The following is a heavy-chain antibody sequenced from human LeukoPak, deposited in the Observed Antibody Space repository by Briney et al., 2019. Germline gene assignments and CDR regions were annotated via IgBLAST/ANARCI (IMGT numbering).Heavy chain of an antibody. CDR1: VYTFTTYD. CDR3: ARRNTAMVAGLDY. D-gene: IGHD5-18*01. J-gene: IGHJ4*02. Sequence: GASVKVSCKPSVYTFTTYDINWVRHATGQGLEWMGWMNPNSGNTGYAQKFQGRVTMTRNTSIGTAFMELSGLRSEDTAVYFCARRNTAMVAGLDYWGQGSLVTVSS. CDR2: MNPNSGNT. V-gene: IGHV1-8*01.